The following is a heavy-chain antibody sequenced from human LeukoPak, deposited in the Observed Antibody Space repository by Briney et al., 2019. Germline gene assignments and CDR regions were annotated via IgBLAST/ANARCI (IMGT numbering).Heavy chain of an antibody. CDR2: MNPNSGNT. CDR1: GYTFTSYD. CDR3: ARERSSGQSDY. V-gene: IGHV1-18*01. Sequence: ASVKVSCKASGYTFTSYDINWVRQATGQGLEWMGWMNPNSGNTNYAQKLQGRVTMTTDTSTSTAYMELRSLRSDDTAVYYCARERSSGQSDYWGQGTLVTVSS. D-gene: IGHD3-22*01. J-gene: IGHJ4*02.